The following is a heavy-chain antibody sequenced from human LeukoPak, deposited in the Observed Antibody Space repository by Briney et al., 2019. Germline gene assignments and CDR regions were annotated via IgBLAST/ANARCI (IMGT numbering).Heavy chain of an antibody. CDR1: RFSFSTYA. CDR3: AKGGTVVARLIASD. CDR2: ITDSGAST. J-gene: IGHJ4*02. D-gene: IGHD5-12*01. V-gene: IGHV3-23*01. Sequence: GGSLRLSCAASRFSFSTYAMTWVRQAPGKGLEWVSTITDSGASTYYADSVKGRFTISRNNSRTTVYLQMNSLRAEDTAVYYCAKGGTVVARLIASDWGQGTLVTVSS.